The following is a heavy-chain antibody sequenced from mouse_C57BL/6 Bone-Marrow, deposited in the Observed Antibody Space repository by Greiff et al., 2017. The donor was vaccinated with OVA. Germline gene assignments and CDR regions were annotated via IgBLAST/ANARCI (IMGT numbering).Heavy chain of an antibody. Sequence: QVQLKQPGAELVKPGASVKLSCKASGYTFTSYWMHWVKQRPGRGLEWIGRIDPNSGGTKYNEKFKSKATLTVDKPSSTAYMQLSSLTSEDSAVYYCARRLYGSSYDYAMDYWGQGTSVTVSS. D-gene: IGHD1-1*01. CDR3: ARRLYGSSYDYAMDY. J-gene: IGHJ4*01. V-gene: IGHV1-72*01. CDR1: GYTFTSYW. CDR2: IDPNSGGT.